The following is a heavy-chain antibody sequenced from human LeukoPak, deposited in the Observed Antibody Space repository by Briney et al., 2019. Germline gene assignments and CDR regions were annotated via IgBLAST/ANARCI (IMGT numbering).Heavy chain of an antibody. J-gene: IGHJ4*02. D-gene: IGHD5/OR15-5a*01. CDR2: ISSSSSYI. CDR3: ARDPGSSAFDS. V-gene: IGHV3-21*01. Sequence: GGSLRLSCAASGFTFSSYSMNWVRQAPGKGLEWVSSISSSSSYIYYADSVKGRFTISRDNAKNSLYLQMNSLRADDTAVYYCARDPGSSAFDSWGQGTLVTVSS. CDR1: GFTFSSYS.